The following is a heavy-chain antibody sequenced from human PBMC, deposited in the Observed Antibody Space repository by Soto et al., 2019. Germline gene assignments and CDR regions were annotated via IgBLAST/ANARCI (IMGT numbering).Heavy chain of an antibody. CDR3: ARLQGYYDTSGYSVADY. V-gene: IGHV5-10-1*01. Sequence: GESLKISCKGSGYSFTSYWISWVRQMPGKGLEWMGRIDPSDSYTNYSPSFQGHVTISADKSFSTAYLQWSSLKASDTAMYYCARLQGYYDTSGYSVADYWGQGTLVTVSS. CDR2: IDPSDSYT. CDR1: GYSFTSYW. J-gene: IGHJ4*02. D-gene: IGHD3-22*01.